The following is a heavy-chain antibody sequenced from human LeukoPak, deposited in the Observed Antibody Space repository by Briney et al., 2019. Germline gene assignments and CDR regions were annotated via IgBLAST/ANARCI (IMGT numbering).Heavy chain of an antibody. CDR2: IKQDGSQK. CDR3: TCPSAAGPN. J-gene: IGHJ4*02. V-gene: IGHV3-7*03. D-gene: IGHD6-13*01. CDR1: GCTFSSYW. Sequence: GGSLRLSCAGSGCTFSSYWMSWVRQAPGKGLEWVANIKQDGSQKYYVDSVKGRFTISRDNAKNSLYLQMNSLRAEDTAMYYCTCPSAAGPNWGQGTLVTVSS.